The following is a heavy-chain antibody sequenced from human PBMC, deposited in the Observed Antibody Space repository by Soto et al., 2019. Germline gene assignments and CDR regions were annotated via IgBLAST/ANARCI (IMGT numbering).Heavy chain of an antibody. CDR2: IIPIFGTA. CDR3: XXXXXXXXXXDX. Sequence: QVQLVQSGAEVKKPGSSVKVSCKASGGTFSSYAISWVXXXPXXXLEWMGGIIPIFGTANYAQKFQGRVTITADESTXXXXXXXXXXXXXXXXXXXXXXXXXXXXXXDXWGQGTLVTVSS. CDR1: GGTFSSYA. J-gene: IGHJ4*02. V-gene: IGHV1-69*01.